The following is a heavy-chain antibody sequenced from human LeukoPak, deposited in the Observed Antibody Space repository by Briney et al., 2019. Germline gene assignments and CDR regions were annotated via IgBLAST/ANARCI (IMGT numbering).Heavy chain of an antibody. Sequence: ASVNVSCKASGYTFTSYDINWVRQATGQGLEWMGWMNPNSGNTGYAQKFQGRVTMTRNTSISTAYMELSSLRSEDTAVYYCARGRQGRLLRVLVYWGQGTLVTVSS. J-gene: IGHJ4*02. D-gene: IGHD2-8*02. CDR1: GYTFTSYD. CDR2: MNPNSGNT. V-gene: IGHV1-8*01. CDR3: ARGRQGRLLRVLVY.